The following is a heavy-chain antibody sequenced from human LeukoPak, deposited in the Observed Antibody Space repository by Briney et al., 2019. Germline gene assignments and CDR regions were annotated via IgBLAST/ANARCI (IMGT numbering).Heavy chain of an antibody. CDR3: ATGRDGYNYPYYFDY. D-gene: IGHD5-24*01. J-gene: IGHJ4*02. CDR1: GFAFSSYW. CDR2: IKQDGSEK. Sequence: PGGSLRLFCAASGFAFSSYWMSWVRQAPGKGLEWVAHIKQDGSEKYYVDSVKGRFTISRDNAKNSLYLQMNSLRTEDTAVYYCATGRDGYNYPYYFDYWGQGTLVTVSS. V-gene: IGHV3-7*01.